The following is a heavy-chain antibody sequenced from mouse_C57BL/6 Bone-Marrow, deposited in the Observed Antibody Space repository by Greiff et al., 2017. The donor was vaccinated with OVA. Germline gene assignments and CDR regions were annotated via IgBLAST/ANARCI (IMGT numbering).Heavy chain of an antibody. CDR3: ARGDYGSSYVGY. J-gene: IGHJ2*01. Sequence: VQRVESGAELARPGASVKMSCKASGYTFTSYTMHWVKQRPGQGLEWIGYINPSSGYTKYNQKFKDKATLTADKSSSTAYMQLSSLTSEDSAVYYCARGDYGSSYVGYWGQGTTLTVSS. CDR2: INPSSGYT. V-gene: IGHV1-4*01. CDR1: GYTFTSYT. D-gene: IGHD1-1*01.